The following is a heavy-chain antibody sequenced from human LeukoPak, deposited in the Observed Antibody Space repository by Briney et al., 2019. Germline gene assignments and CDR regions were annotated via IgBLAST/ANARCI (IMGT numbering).Heavy chain of an antibody. CDR1: GFTFSSYS. J-gene: IGHJ2*01. CDR2: ISSSSSPI. V-gene: IGHV3-48*01. Sequence: QAGGSLRLSCAASGFTFSSYSMNWVRQAPGKGLEWVSYISSSSSPIYFADSVKGRFTISRDNAKNSLYLQMNSLRAEDTAVYYCARDYLDAGRDYWYFGLWGRGTLVTVSS. CDR3: ARDYLDAGRDYWYFGL. D-gene: IGHD6-13*01.